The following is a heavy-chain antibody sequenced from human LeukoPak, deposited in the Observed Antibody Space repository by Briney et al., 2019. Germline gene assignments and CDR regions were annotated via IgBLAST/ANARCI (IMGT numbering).Heavy chain of an antibody. CDR3: ARALRGYSYGMDV. CDR2: IYSGGST. CDR1: RFTVSSNY. Sequence: GGSLRLSCAASRFTVSSNYMSWVRQAPGKGLEWVSVIYSGGSTYYADSVKGRFTISRDNSKNTLYLQMNSLRAEDTAVYYCARALRGYSYGMDVWGQGTTVTVSS. J-gene: IGHJ6*02. V-gene: IGHV3-66*01. D-gene: IGHD5-18*01.